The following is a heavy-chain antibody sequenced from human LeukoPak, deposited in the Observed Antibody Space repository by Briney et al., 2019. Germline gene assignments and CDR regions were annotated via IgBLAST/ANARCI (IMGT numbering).Heavy chain of an antibody. Sequence: GRSLRLSCAASGFTFDDYAMQWGPQAPGKGLEWVSGISWNSGSIGYADSVKGRFTISRDNAKKSLYLQMNSLRAEGTALYYWAKVAEGYYYFSGSYYYFDYWGQGTLVTVSS. CDR1: GFTFDDYA. CDR2: ISWNSGSI. J-gene: IGHJ4*02. D-gene: IGHD3-10*01. V-gene: IGHV3-9*01. CDR3: AKVAEGYYYFSGSYYYFDY.